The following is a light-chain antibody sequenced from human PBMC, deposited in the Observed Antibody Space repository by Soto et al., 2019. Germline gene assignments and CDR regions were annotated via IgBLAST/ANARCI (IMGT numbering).Light chain of an antibody. CDR2: WAF. V-gene: IGKV4-1*01. CDR1: QSVLYSSNTKNY. Sequence: DIVMTQSPDSLAVSLGERATINCTSSQSVLYSSNTKNYLAWYQQKQSQPPKRLIYWAFTRESGVPDRFSGSGAGTDYTLTISSLQAEDVAVYYCQQYYSTPLAFGQGTKVEIK. CDR3: QQYYSTPLA. J-gene: IGKJ1*01.